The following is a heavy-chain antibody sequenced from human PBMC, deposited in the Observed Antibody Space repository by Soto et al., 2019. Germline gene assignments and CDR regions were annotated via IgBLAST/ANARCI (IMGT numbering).Heavy chain of an antibody. CDR2: IKQDESEK. CDR1: GFTFGTFW. Sequence: EVQLAESGGALVQPGGSLRLSCAASGFTFGTFWMSWVRQAPGGGLEWVANIKQDESEKYYVDSVKGRFTISRDNAKDSLYLQMNSLRAEDTAVYYCVRSAGYGGNPYFDYWGQGTLVTVSS. CDR3: VRSAGYGGNPYFDY. J-gene: IGHJ4*02. D-gene: IGHD2-15*01. V-gene: IGHV3-7*04.